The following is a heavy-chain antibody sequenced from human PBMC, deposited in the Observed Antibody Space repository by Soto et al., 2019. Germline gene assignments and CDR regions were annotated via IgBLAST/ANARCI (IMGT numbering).Heavy chain of an antibody. V-gene: IGHV5-51*01. CDR1: GYSFTSYW. Sequence: PGESLKISCKGAGYSFTSYWIGWVRQMPGKGLEWMGIIYPGDSDTRYSPSFQGQVTISADKSISTAYLQWSSLKASDTAMYYCGTRAQDPGKYYYGMDVWGQGTTVTV. CDR2: IYPGDSDT. J-gene: IGHJ6*02. D-gene: IGHD6-13*01. CDR3: GTRAQDPGKYYYGMDV.